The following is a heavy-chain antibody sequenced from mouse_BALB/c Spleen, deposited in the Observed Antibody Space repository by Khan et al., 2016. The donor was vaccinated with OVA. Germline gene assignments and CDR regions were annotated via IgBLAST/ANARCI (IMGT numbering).Heavy chain of an antibody. CDR1: GYSITSDYA. Sequence: VQLQQSGPGLVKPSQSLSLTCTVTGYSITSDYAWNWIRQFPGNKLEWMGYISYSGRTSYNPSLKSRISITRDKSKNQFFLQLNSVTTEDTATYYCARSVTITTVVATDFDYWGQGTTLTVSS. J-gene: IGHJ2*01. V-gene: IGHV3-2*02. CDR3: ARSVTITTVVATDFDY. D-gene: IGHD1-1*01. CDR2: ISYSGRT.